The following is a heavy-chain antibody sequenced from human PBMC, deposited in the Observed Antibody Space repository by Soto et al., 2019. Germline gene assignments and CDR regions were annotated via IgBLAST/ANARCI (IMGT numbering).Heavy chain of an antibody. V-gene: IGHV1-8*01. CDR2: MNPNSGNT. CDR1: GYTFTSYD. D-gene: IGHD4-17*01. J-gene: IGHJ6*03. CDR3: ARGQDGEVDYYYYMDV. Sequence: GASVKVSCKASGYTFTSYDINWVRQATRQGLEWMGWMNPNSGNTGYAQKFQGRVTMTRNTSISTAYMELSSLRSEDTAVYYCARGQDGEVDYYYYMDVWGKGTTVTVSS.